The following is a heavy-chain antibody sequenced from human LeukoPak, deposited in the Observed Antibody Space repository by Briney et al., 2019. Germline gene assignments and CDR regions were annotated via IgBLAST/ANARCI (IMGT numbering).Heavy chain of an antibody. D-gene: IGHD5-18*01. J-gene: IGHJ6*02. CDR3: ARQGYSYDRGDYYYDGLDI. V-gene: IGHV3-21*01. CDR1: GFTFSTYS. CDR2: IGHSSSYI. Sequence: PGGSLRLSCAASGFTFSTYSMNWVRQAPGKGLEWVSSIGHSSSYISYADSVKGRFTISRDNAKNSLYVQMNSLRAEDTAVYYCARQGYSYDRGDYYYDGLDIWGQGTTVTVSS.